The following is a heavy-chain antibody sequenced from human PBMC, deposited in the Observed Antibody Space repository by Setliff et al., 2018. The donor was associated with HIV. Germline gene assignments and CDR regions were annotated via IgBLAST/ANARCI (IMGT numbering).Heavy chain of an antibody. J-gene: IGHJ6*02. D-gene: IGHD6-19*01. CDR2: IYTSGNT. CDR1: GGSISSGSYY. V-gene: IGHV4-61*02. Sequence: PSETLSLTCTVSGGSISSGSYYWSWNRQPAGKGLEWIGRIYTSGNTNYNPSLKSRVTISVDTSKNQFSLKLSSVTAADTAVYYCAAPAVAGTGGYYYAMDVWGQGTTVTVSS. CDR3: AAPAVAGTGGYYYAMDV.